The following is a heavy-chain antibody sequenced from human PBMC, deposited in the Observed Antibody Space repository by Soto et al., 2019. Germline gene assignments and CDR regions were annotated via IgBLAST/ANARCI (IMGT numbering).Heavy chain of an antibody. V-gene: IGHV4-59*01. CDR1: GGSISSYY. Sequence: SETLSLTCTVSGGSISSYYWSWIRQPPGKGLEWIGYIYYSGSTNYNPSLKSRVTISVDTSKNQFSLKLSSVTAAGAAVYYCARGVTIFGVAAMYYFDYWGQGTLVTVSS. CDR2: IYYSGST. J-gene: IGHJ4*02. D-gene: IGHD3-3*01. CDR3: ARGVTIFGVAAMYYFDY.